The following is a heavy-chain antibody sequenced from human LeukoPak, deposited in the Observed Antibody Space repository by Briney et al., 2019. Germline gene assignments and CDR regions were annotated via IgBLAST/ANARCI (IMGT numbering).Heavy chain of an antibody. CDR2: INPNSGGT. D-gene: IGHD6-19*01. Sequence: GASVKVSCKASGYTFTGYYMHWVRQAPGQGLEWMGWINPNSGGTNYAQKFQGRVTMTRDTSISTAYMELSRLRSDDTAVYYCARDWYSSGWGSWFDPWGQGTLVTVSS. CDR1: GYTFTGYY. J-gene: IGHJ5*02. CDR3: ARDWYSSGWGSWFDP. V-gene: IGHV1-2*02.